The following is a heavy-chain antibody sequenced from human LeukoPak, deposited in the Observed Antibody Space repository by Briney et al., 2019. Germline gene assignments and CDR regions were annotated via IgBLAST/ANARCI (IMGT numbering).Heavy chain of an antibody. CDR3: ARGYCSGGSCYSYYFDY. D-gene: IGHD2-15*01. J-gene: IGHJ4*02. CDR2: INHSGST. V-gene: IGHV4-34*01. CDR1: GGSFSGYY. Sequence: SETLSLTCAVYGGSFSGYYWSWIPQPPGKGLEWIGEINHSGSTNYNPSLKSRVTISVDTSKNQFSRKLSSVTAADTAVYYCARGYCSGGSCYSYYFDYWGQGTLVTVSS.